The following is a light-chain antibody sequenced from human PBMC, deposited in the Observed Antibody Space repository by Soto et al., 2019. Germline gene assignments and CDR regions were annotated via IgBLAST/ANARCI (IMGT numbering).Light chain of an antibody. V-gene: IGKV3-15*01. CDR1: QSVSSN. CDR2: GAS. J-gene: IGKJ2*01. Sequence: EIVMTQSRATLSVSPGERATLSCRASQSVSSNLAWYQQKPGQAPRLLIYGASTRATGIPARFSGSGSGTEFTLTISSLQSEDFAVYYCQQYNNWPPWYTFGQGTKLEIK. CDR3: QQYNNWPPWYT.